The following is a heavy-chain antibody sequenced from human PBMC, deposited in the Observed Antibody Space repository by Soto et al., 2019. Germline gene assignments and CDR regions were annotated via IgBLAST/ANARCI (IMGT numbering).Heavy chain of an antibody. D-gene: IGHD3-3*01. CDR3: AKESYYDFWSGTGEGDYYYGMDG. CDR1: GFTFSSYG. Sequence: GGSLRLSCAASGFTFSSYGMHWVRQAPGKGLEWVAVISYDGSNKYYADSVKGRFTISRDNSKNTLYLQMNSLRAEDTAVYYCAKESYYDFWSGTGEGDYYYGMDGWGQGTTVTVAS. J-gene: IGHJ6*02. CDR2: ISYDGSNK. V-gene: IGHV3-30*18.